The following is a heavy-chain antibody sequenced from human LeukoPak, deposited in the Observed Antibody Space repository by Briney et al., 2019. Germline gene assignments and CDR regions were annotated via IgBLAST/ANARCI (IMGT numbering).Heavy chain of an antibody. D-gene: IGHD3-22*01. CDR2: INSDGSAT. CDR3: GSLTVVARDH. Sequence: GGSLRLPCAASGFSFSSHWMHWVRQAPGKGLVYVAQINSDGSATAYADSVKGRFTISRDNAKNTLYLEMSSLRAVDTAVYYCGSLTVVARDHWGQGTLVNVSS. V-gene: IGHV3-74*01. J-gene: IGHJ4*02. CDR1: GFSFSSHW.